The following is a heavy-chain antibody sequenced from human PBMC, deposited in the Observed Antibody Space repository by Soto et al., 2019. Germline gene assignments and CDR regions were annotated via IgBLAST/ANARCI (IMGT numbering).Heavy chain of an antibody. CDR1: GSSISNAAYS. V-gene: IGHV4-30-2*01. D-gene: IGHD5-18*01. CDR2: IYPSGMP. CDR3: ARERGGYGLFDS. Sequence: SETLPLTCTVAGSSISNAAYSWSWIRQPPGKGLEWIGYIYPSGMPFYNPSLRSRVTISIDRSNDQFSLNLKSVTAADTAVYFCARERGGYGLFDSWGQRTLVTVCS. J-gene: IGHJ4*02.